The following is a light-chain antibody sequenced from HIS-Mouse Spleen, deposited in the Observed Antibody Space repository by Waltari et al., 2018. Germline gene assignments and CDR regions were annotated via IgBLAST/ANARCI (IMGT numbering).Light chain of an antibody. V-gene: IGLV1-47*01. J-gene: IGLJ3*02. Sequence: QSVLTQPPSASGTPGQRVTISCSGSSSNIGSNYGYWYQQLPGTAPKLLICRNNQRPSGVPDRVHGAKSGTSASLAISGLRSEDEADYYCAAWDDSLSGPVFGGGTKLTVL. CDR1: SSNIGSNY. CDR2: RNN. CDR3: AAWDDSLSGPV.